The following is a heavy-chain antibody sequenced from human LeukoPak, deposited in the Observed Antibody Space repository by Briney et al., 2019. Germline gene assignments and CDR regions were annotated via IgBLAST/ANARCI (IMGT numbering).Heavy chain of an antibody. Sequence: GGSLRLSCAASGFTFYTYAMTWVRQAPGKGLEWVSSISGSGDNTYYADSVKGRFTVSRDNSKNTLYLQMNSLRAEDTAVYYCARGAGYNYPYYFDYWGQGTLVTVSS. J-gene: IGHJ4*02. CDR1: GFTFYTYA. CDR3: ARGAGYNYPYYFDY. V-gene: IGHV3-23*01. D-gene: IGHD5-24*01. CDR2: ISGSGDNT.